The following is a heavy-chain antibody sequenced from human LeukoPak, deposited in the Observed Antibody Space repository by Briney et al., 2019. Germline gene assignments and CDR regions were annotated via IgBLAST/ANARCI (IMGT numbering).Heavy chain of an antibody. D-gene: IGHD2-21*01. J-gene: IGHJ3*01. Sequence: SETLSLTCSVSGGSVSSFFWSWIRQPAGRELEWLGRMFANGNANYNPSLKSRISMSVDTSTSQFSLTLTSVTAADTAIYYCARDIVAASSDGFDVWGHGTTVIVSS. CDR3: ARDIVAASSDGFDV. V-gene: IGHV4-4*07. CDR2: MFANGNA. CDR1: GGSVSSFF.